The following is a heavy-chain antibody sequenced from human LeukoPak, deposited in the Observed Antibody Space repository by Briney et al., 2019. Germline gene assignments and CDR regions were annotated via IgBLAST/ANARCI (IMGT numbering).Heavy chain of an antibody. V-gene: IGHV3-21*01. CDR2: ISSSSSYI. D-gene: IGHD5-24*01. CDR3: ARDLGEMATPYYFDY. CDR1: GFTFSTYS. J-gene: IGHJ4*02. Sequence: GGSLRLSCAASGFTFSTYSMNWLRQDPGKGLEWVSSISSSSSYIFYADSVKGRFTISRDNAKNSLYLQMNSLRAEDTAVYYCARDLGEMATPYYFDYWGQGTLVTVSS.